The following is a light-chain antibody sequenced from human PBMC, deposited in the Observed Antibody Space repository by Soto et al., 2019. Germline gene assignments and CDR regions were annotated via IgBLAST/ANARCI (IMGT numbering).Light chain of an antibody. CDR3: AAWDDRLNGQGV. CDR2: STN. J-gene: IGLJ2*01. V-gene: IGLV1-44*01. Sequence: QPVLTQPPSASGTPGQRVTISCSGSSSNIGTYTVNWYQQLPGTAPKLLIYSTNQRPSGVPDRFSGSKSGTSASLAISGLQSEDEADYYCAAWDDRLNGQGVFGGGTKLTVL. CDR1: SSNIGTYT.